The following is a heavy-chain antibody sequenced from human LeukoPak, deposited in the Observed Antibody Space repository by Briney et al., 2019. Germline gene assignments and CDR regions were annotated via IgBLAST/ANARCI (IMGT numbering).Heavy chain of an antibody. CDR1: GGTFSSYA. J-gene: IGHJ5*02. CDR2: IIPIFGTA. V-gene: IGHV1-69*06. D-gene: IGHD3-10*01. CDR3: ARGGYYGSGNDFRFDP. Sequence: SVKVSCKASGGTFSSYAISWVRQAPGQGLEWMGGIIPIFGTANYAQKFQGRVTITADKSTSTAYMELSSLRSEDTAIYYCARGGYYGSGNDFRFDPWGQGTLVTVSS.